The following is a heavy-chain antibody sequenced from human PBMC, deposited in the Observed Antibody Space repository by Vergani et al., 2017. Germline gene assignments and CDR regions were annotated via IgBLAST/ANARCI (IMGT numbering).Heavy chain of an antibody. CDR1: GAYVGSGGYY. CDR3: ARHKDYYMDV. V-gene: IGHV4-31*03. J-gene: IGHJ6*03. CDR2: IYYSGTT. Sequence: QVQLQESGPGLVKPSETLYLTCSVSGAYVGSGGYYWSWVRQRPGMGLDWIGYIYYSGTTFYNPSLWSSLPIPLDTSENHLSLKLTAVTAADTAVYYCARHKDYYMDVWGEGATVTVS.